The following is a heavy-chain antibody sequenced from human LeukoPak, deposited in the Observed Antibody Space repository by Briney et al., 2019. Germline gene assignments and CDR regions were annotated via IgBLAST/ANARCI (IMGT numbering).Heavy chain of an antibody. D-gene: IGHD1-7*01. CDR1: GGSFSGYY. Sequence: ETLSLTCAVYGGSFSGYYWSWIRQPPGKGLEWIGEINHSGSTNYNPSLKSRVTISVDTSKNQFSLKLSSVTAADTAVYYCARAMNSYYFDYWGQGTLVTVSS. V-gene: IGHV4-34*01. J-gene: IGHJ4*02. CDR2: INHSGST. CDR3: ARAMNSYYFDY.